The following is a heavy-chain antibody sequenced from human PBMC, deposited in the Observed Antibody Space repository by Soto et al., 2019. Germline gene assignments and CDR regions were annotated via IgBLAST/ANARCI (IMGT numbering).Heavy chain of an antibody. CDR1: GFTFSDYY. CDR2: ISGSRNYT. V-gene: IGHV3-11*05. J-gene: IGHJ4*02. D-gene: IGHD5-12*01. Sequence: KPGGSLRLSCAPSGFTFSDYYMTWIRQAPGKGLKWVSFISGSRNYTNYADSVKGRFTISRDNANNSLSLQMNSLRVEDTAVYYCARGNLRLWGQGTLVTVSS. CDR3: ARGNLRL.